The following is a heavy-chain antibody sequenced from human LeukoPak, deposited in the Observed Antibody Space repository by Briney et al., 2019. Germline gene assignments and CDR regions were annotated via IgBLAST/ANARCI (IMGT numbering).Heavy chain of an antibody. V-gene: IGHV3-11*06. CDR2: ISSSSSYT. Sequence: LSLTCTVSGYSISSGYYWGWIRQPPGKGLEWVSSISSSSSYTYYTDSVKGRFTISRDNAKKSLYLQMNSLRAEDTAVYYRARVGGITLALAPSPFPDYNYYYMDVWGKGTTVTVSS. CDR3: ARVGGITLALAPSPFPDYNYYYMDV. CDR1: GYSISSGYY. J-gene: IGHJ6*03. D-gene: IGHD3-10*01.